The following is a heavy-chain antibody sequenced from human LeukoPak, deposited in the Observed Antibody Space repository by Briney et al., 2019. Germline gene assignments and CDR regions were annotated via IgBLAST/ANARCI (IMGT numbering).Heavy chain of an antibody. CDR1: GGPFSSYA. J-gene: IGHJ4*02. CDR3: ARYTRNCGGDCYCDY. D-gene: IGHD2-21*02. Sequence: GASVKLSCKASGGPFSSYAISWVRQAPGQGLEWMGRIIPIFGIANYAQKFQGRVTITADKSTSTAYMELSSLRSEDTAVYYCARYTRNCGGDCYCDYWGQGTLVTVSS. CDR2: IIPIFGIA. V-gene: IGHV1-69*04.